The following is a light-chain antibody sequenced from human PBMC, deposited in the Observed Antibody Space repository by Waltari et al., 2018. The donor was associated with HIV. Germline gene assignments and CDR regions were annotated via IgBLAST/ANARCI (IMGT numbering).Light chain of an antibody. CDR1: SANVGNT. V-gene: IGLV1-47*01. CDR3: AAWDDILSGWV. CDR2: RDN. Sequence: QSVLTQPPSASGTPGQRVTISCSGSSANVGNTVYWYQQLPGTAPKVLIYRDNQRPSGVPDRFSGSRSGTSASLDVSGLRSEDEGNYFCAAWDDILSGWVFGGGTKLTVL. J-gene: IGLJ3*02.